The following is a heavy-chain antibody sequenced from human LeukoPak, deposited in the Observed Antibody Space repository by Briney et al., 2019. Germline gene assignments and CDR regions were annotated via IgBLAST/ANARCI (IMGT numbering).Heavy chain of an antibody. CDR2: MNPNSGNT. D-gene: IGHD2-2*02. CDR3: GSCYSHYYYMDV. Sequence: GASVKVSCKASGYTFTSYDINWVRQATGQGLEWMGWMNPNSGNTGYAQKFQGRVTITADESTSTAYMELSSLRSEDTAVYYCGSCYSHYYYMDVWGKGTTVTVSS. CDR1: GYTFTSYD. J-gene: IGHJ6*03. V-gene: IGHV1-8*01.